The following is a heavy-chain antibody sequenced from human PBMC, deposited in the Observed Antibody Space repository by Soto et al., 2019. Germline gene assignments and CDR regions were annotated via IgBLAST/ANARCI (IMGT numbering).Heavy chain of an antibody. Sequence: QEQVVQSGPAMKEPGSSVKVSCRASGIMSSGYGFSWVRQAPGQGLEWVGRINPILDSTHYAQNLQGRVSITVYKSTDTAYLEGTSLRLEDTAIYFCATMKRARLDSWGRGTVVTVSS. D-gene: IGHD6-25*01. CDR1: GIMSSGYG. CDR3: ATMKRARLDS. V-gene: IGHV1-69*09. CDR2: INPILDST. J-gene: IGHJ4*02.